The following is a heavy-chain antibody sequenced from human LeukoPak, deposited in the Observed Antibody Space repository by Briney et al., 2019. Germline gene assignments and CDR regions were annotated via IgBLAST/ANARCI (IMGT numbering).Heavy chain of an antibody. Sequence: ASVKVSCKASGYTFTSYDINWVRQATGQGLEWMGWMNPNSGNTGYAQKFQGRVTMTRDTSISTAYMELSRLRSDDTAVYYCAREWVSYYSFDPWGQGTLVTVSS. D-gene: IGHD1-26*01. V-gene: IGHV1-8*01. CDR1: GYTFTSYD. CDR2: MNPNSGNT. J-gene: IGHJ5*02. CDR3: AREWVSYYSFDP.